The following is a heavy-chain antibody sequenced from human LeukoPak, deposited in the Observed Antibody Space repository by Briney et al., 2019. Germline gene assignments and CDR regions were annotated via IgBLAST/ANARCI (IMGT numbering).Heavy chain of an antibody. CDR3: ARAYGDYGSNWFDP. CDR2: INPNSGGT. Sequence: GASVKVSCKASGYTFTGYYMHWARQAPGQGLEWMGWINPNSGGTNYAQKFQGWVTMTRDTSISTAYMELSRLRSDDTAVYYCARAYGDYGSNWFDPWGQGTLVTVSS. D-gene: IGHD4-17*01. CDR1: GYTFTGYY. J-gene: IGHJ5*02. V-gene: IGHV1-2*04.